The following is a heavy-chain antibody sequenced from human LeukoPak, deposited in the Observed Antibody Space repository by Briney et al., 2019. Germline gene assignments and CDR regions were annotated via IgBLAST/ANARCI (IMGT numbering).Heavy chain of an antibody. CDR1: GGSISSYY. D-gene: IGHD6-13*01. J-gene: IGHJ4*02. CDR3: ARESTAPYSSSCLDY. V-gene: IGHV4-59*01. Sequence: SETLSLTCTVSGGSISSYYWSWIRQPPGKGLEWIGYIYYSGSTNYNPSLKSRVIISVDTSKSQFSLKLSSVTAADTAVYYCARESTAPYSSSCLDYWGQGTLVTVSS. CDR2: IYYSGST.